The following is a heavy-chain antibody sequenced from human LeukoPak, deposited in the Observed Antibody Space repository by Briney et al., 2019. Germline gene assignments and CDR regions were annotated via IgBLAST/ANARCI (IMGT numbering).Heavy chain of an antibody. CDR1: GYTFTGYY. CDR3: ARAVDTAMVTPWFDP. V-gene: IGHV1-2*02. J-gene: IGHJ5*02. Sequence: ASVKVSCKASGYTFTGYYMHWVRQAPGQGLEWMGWINPNSGGTNYAQKFQGRVTMTRDTSISTAYMELSRLRSDDTAVYYCARAVDTAMVTPWFDPWGQGTLVTVSS. CDR2: INPNSGGT. D-gene: IGHD5-18*01.